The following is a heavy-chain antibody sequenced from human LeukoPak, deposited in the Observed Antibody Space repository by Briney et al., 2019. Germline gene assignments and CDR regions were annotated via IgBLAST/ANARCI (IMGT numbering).Heavy chain of an antibody. D-gene: IGHD2-8*02. Sequence: KPSETLSLTCTVSGGSISSYYWSWIRQPPGKGLDWIAYISDIGSINYNPSLKSRVTISLDTSKNQFSLKLSSVTAADTAVYYCAGHHPRNTVDFWGQGTLVTVSS. CDR3: AGHHPRNTVDF. CDR2: ISDIGSI. CDR1: GGSISSYY. J-gene: IGHJ4*02. V-gene: IGHV4-59*08.